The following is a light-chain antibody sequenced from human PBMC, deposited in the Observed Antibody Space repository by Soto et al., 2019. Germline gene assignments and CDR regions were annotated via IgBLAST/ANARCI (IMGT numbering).Light chain of an antibody. CDR2: AAS. CDR1: QSIISY. Sequence: DIQMTQSPSSLSASVGDRVTITCRASQSIISYLNWYQQKPGKAPKLLIYAASSLQSGVPSRFSGSGSGTDFTLTISSLQPEDFATYYCRQSYSTPLTFGGGTKVEIK. J-gene: IGKJ4*01. V-gene: IGKV1-39*01. CDR3: RQSYSTPLT.